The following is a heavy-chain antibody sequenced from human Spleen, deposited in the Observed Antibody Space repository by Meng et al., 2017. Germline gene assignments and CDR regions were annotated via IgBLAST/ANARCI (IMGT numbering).Heavy chain of an antibody. V-gene: IGHV3-74*01. J-gene: IGHJ6*02. CDR3: ARGGTYYLGSGSYLTPQDSMDV. CDR2: INSDGSSI. D-gene: IGHD3-10*01. Sequence: GESLKISCAASGFTFSNAWMHWVRQPPGKGLVWLSLINSDGSSINYADSVKGRFTISRGNAKNTLYLQMNSLRAEDTAVYYCARGGTYYLGSGSYLTPQDSMDVWGQGTTVTVSS. CDR1: GFTFSNAW.